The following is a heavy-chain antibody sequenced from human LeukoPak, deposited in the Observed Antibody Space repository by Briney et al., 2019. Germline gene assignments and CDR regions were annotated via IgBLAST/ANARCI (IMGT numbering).Heavy chain of an antibody. CDR3: ARESYYFGSGTYYYYMDV. J-gene: IGHJ6*03. V-gene: IGHV4-59*01. D-gene: IGHD3-10*01. Sequence: SETLSLTCTVSDGSISSYYWSWIRQPPGKGLEWIGYIYYSGSTNYIPSLKSRVTISVDTSKNQFSLKLSSVTAADTAVYYCARESYYFGSGTYYYYMDVWGKGTTVTVSS. CDR1: DGSISSYY. CDR2: IYYSGST.